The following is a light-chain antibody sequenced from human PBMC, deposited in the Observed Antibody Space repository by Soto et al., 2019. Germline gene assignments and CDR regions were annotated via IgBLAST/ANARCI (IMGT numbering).Light chain of an antibody. CDR1: QSISTY. CDR3: QQSYKTQYT. Sequence: DIQMTQSPSSLSASVGDRVTITCRSSQSISTYIHWYQQKPGKATELLIYGASILQTWLPSRCSGSGSGTDFTLAISGLQHEDFATYYCQQSYKTQYTFDQGTKLQMK. CDR2: GAS. V-gene: IGKV1-39*01. J-gene: IGKJ2*01.